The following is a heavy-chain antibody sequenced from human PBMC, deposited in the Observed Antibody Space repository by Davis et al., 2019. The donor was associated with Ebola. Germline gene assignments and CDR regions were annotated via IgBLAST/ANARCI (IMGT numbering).Heavy chain of an antibody. Sequence: ASVKVSCKASGYTFTGYYMHWVRQAPGQGLEWMGWINPNSGGTNYAQKFQGRVTMTRDTSISTAYMELSRLRSDDTAVYYCARDGGHAVVAARAFDIWGQGTMVTVSS. D-gene: IGHD2-15*01. J-gene: IGHJ3*02. CDR3: ARDGGHAVVAARAFDI. CDR2: INPNSGGT. V-gene: IGHV1-2*02. CDR1: GYTFTGYY.